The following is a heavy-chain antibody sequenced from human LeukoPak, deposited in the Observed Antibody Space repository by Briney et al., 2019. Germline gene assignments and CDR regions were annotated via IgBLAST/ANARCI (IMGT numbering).Heavy chain of an antibody. J-gene: IGHJ3*02. CDR1: GFTFSDYY. Sequence: GGSLRLSCAASGFTFSDYYMSWIRQAPGKGLEWVSYISSSGSTIYYADSVKGRFTISRDNAKNSLYPQMNSLRAEDTAVYYCARDLSSWTFSGFDIWGQGTMVTVSS. CDR3: ARDLSSWTFSGFDI. D-gene: IGHD6-13*01. V-gene: IGHV3-11*04. CDR2: ISSSGSTI.